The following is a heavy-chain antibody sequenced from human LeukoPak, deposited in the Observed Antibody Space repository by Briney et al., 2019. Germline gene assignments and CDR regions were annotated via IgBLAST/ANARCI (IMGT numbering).Heavy chain of an antibody. V-gene: IGHV1-58*01. Sequence: SVKVSCKASGFTFTSSAVQWVRQARGQRLEWIGWIVVGSGNTNYAQKFQERVTITRDMSTSTAYMELSSLRSEDTAVYYCAADRYYDFWSGSQYYFDYWGLGTLVTVSS. D-gene: IGHD3-3*01. CDR3: AADRYYDFWSGSQYYFDY. CDR2: IVVGSGNT. J-gene: IGHJ4*02. CDR1: GFTFTSSA.